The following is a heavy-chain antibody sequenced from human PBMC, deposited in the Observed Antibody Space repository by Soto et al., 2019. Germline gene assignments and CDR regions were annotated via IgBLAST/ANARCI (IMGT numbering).Heavy chain of an antibody. CDR1: GFTFSSYA. V-gene: IGHV3-64*01. J-gene: IGHJ2*01. Sequence: EVQLVESGGGLVQPGGSLRLSCAASGFTFSSYAMHWVRQAPGKGLEYVSAISSNGGSTYYANSVKGRFTISRDNSKSTLYLQMRSLRAEDMAVYYCARDPLGDYCWYFDLWGRGTLVTVSS. CDR2: ISSNGGST. D-gene: IGHD4-17*01. CDR3: ARDPLGDYCWYFDL.